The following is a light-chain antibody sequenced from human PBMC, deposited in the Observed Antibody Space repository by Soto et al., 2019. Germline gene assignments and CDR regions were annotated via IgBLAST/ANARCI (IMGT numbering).Light chain of an antibody. CDR1: QSVSTN. CDR2: GAS. Sequence: EIVLTQSPGTLSVSPGERANLSCRASQSVSTNLAWFQQKPGQAPRLLIYGASTRATGIPARFSGSGSGTEFTLTINRLQSEELAVYYCQQSNNWPYTFGQGTKLEV. CDR3: QQSNNWPYT. V-gene: IGKV3-15*01. J-gene: IGKJ2*01.